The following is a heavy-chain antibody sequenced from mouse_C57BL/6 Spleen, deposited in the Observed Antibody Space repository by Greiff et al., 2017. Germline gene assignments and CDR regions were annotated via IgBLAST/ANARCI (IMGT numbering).Heavy chain of an antibody. CDR1: GFTFSSYG. CDR2: ISSGGSYT. J-gene: IGHJ2*01. CDR3: ARHEDGPYYFDY. Sequence: EVHLVESGGDLVKPGGSLKLSCAASGFTFSSYGMSWVRQTPDKRLEWVATISSGGSYTYYPDSVKGRFTISRDNAKNTLYLQMSSLKSEDTAMYYCARHEDGPYYFDYWGQGTTLTVSS. D-gene: IGHD2-3*01. V-gene: IGHV5-6*01.